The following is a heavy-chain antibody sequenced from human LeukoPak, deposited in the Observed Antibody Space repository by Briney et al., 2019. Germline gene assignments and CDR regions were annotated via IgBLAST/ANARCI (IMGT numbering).Heavy chain of an antibody. CDR2: IYTSGST. J-gene: IGHJ4*02. CDR1: GGSISSSSYY. V-gene: IGHV4-61*02. D-gene: IGHD6-6*01. Sequence: SETLSLTCTVSGGSISSSSYYWSWIRQPAGKGLEWIGRIYTSGSTNYNPSLKSRVTISVDTSKNQFSLKLSSVTAADTAVYYCARAGTARGRHFGYWGQGTLVTVSS. CDR3: ARAGTARGRHFGY.